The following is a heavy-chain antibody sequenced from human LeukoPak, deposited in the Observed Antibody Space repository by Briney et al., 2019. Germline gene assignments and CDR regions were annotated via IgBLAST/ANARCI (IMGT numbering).Heavy chain of an antibody. V-gene: IGHV3-23*01. CDR1: GGTFSSYA. J-gene: IGHJ4*02. CDR2: ISGSGGST. CDR3: ARGPATSYYDFWSGYYYFDY. D-gene: IGHD3-3*01. Sequence: ASVKVSCKASGGTFSSYAMSWVRQAPGKGLEWVSAISGSGGSTYYADSVKGRFTISRDNSKNTLYLQMNSLRAEDTAVYYCARGPATSYYDFWSGYYYFDYWGQGTLVTVSS.